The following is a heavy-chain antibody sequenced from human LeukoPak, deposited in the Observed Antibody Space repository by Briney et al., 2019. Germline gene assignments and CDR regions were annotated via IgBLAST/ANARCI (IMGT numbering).Heavy chain of an antibody. D-gene: IGHD6-13*01. CDR1: RFTFSSYW. J-gene: IGHJ3*02. CDR2: IKQDGSEK. V-gene: IGHV3-7*01. Sequence: GGSLRLSCAASRFTFSSYWMSWVRQAPGKGLEWVANIKQDGSEKYYVDSVKGRFTISRDNAKNSLYLQMNSLRAEDTAVYYCARSGSKNSSSWYDAFDIWGQGTMVTVSS. CDR3: ARSGSKNSSSWYDAFDI.